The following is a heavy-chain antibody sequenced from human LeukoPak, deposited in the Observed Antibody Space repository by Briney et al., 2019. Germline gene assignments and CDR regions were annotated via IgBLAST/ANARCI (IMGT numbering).Heavy chain of an antibody. CDR2: ISGSGGST. CDR3: ARGPGESVGIDVLRYFDWSNYDYYYYYTDV. CDR1: GFSFTTYW. Sequence: PGESLRLSCAASGFSFTTYWMSWVRQAQGKGLEWVSAISGSGGSTYYADSVKGRFTISRDNSKNTLYLQMNSLRAEDTAVYYCARGPGESVGIDVLRYFDWSNYDYYYYYTDVWGKGTTVTVSS. J-gene: IGHJ6*03. V-gene: IGHV3-23*01. D-gene: IGHD3-9*01.